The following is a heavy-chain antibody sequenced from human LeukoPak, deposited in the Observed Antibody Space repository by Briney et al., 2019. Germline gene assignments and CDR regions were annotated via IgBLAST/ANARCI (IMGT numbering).Heavy chain of an antibody. CDR3: AKATYCSGGSCFYYMDV. CDR1: GFTFSSYG. J-gene: IGHJ6*03. Sequence: GGSLRLSCAASGFTFSSYGMSWVRQAPGKGLEWVSAIRGSGDSTYYADSVKGRFTISRDNSKNTLYLQMNSLRAEDTAVYYCAKATYCSGGSCFYYMDVWGKGTTVTVSS. D-gene: IGHD2-15*01. V-gene: IGHV3-23*01. CDR2: IRGSGDST.